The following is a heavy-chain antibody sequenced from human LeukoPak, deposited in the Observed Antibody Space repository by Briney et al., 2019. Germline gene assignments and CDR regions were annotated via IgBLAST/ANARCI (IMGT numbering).Heavy chain of an antibody. CDR2: FSGDGGST. Sequence: PGGSLRLSCAASGFTFDDYAMHWVRQAPGKVLEWVSFFSGDGGSTYYADSVKGRFTISRDNSKNSLYLQMNSLRTEDTALYYCAKDIGYSSSWYVGQYYYYGMDVWGQGTTVTVSS. CDR1: GFTFDDYA. J-gene: IGHJ6*02. CDR3: AKDIGYSSSWYVGQYYYYGMDV. D-gene: IGHD6-13*01. V-gene: IGHV3-43*02.